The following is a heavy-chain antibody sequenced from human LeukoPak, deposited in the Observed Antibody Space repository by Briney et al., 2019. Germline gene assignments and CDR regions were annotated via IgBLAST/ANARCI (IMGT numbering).Heavy chain of an antibody. J-gene: IGHJ6*02. CDR2: IYYSGST. CDR3: ARDSCGGDCYLGYYYYGMDV. Sequence: SETLSLTCTVSGGSVSSGSYYWSWIRQPPGKGLEWIGYIYYSGSTNYNPSLKSRVTISVDTSKNQFSLKLSSVTAADTAVYYCARDSCGGDCYLGYYYYGMDVWGQGTTGTVSS. V-gene: IGHV4-61*01. D-gene: IGHD2-21*02. CDR1: GGSVSSGSYY.